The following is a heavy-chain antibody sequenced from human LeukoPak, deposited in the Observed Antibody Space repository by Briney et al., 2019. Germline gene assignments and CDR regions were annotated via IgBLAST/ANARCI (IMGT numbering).Heavy chain of an antibody. D-gene: IGHD5-18*01. Sequence: SETLSLTCTVSGGSISSSSYYWGWIRQPPGKGLEWIRSIYYSGSTYYNPSLKSRVTISVDTSKNQFSLKLSSVTAADTAVYYCARGRDTAMVSFGWFDPWGQGTLVTVSS. CDR2: IYYSGST. CDR1: GGSISSSSYY. V-gene: IGHV4-39*07. J-gene: IGHJ5*02. CDR3: ARGRDTAMVSFGWFDP.